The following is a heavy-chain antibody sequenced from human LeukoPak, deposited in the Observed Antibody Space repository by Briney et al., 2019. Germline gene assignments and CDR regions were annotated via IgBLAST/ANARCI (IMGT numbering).Heavy chain of an antibody. J-gene: IGHJ4*02. Sequence: GGSLRLSCSASGFTFSSYAMHWVRQAPGKGLEYVSAISSNGATTYYADSVKGRSTISRDNSKITLYFQMSSLRPEDTAVYYCVKIVMAGGYFDYWGQGTLVTVSS. CDR3: VKIVMAGGYFDY. V-gene: IGHV3-64*05. D-gene: IGHD3-16*01. CDR1: GFTFSSYA. CDR2: ISSNGATT.